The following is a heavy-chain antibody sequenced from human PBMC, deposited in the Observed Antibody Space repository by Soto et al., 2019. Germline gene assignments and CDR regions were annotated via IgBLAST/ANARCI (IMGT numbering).Heavy chain of an antibody. J-gene: IGHJ4*02. CDR3: ARRKDCSGGSCYSFDY. CDR1: GGSFSGYY. V-gene: IGHV4-34*01. Sequence: SESLSLTCAVYGGSFSGYYWSWIRQPPGKGLEWIGEINHSGSTNYNPSLKSRVTISVDTSKNQFSLKLSSVTAADTAVYYCARRKDCSGGSCYSFDYWGQGTLVTVSS. D-gene: IGHD2-15*01. CDR2: INHSGST.